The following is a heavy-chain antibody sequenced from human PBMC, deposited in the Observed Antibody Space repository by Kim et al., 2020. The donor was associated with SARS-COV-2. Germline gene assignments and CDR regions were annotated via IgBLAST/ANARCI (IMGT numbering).Heavy chain of an antibody. Sequence: GYADSVKGRFTISRDNAKNSLYLQMNSLRAEDTALYYCAKELAAAGTIDYWGQGTLVTVSS. CDR3: AKELAAAGTIDY. J-gene: IGHJ4*02. V-gene: IGHV3-9*01. D-gene: IGHD6-13*01.